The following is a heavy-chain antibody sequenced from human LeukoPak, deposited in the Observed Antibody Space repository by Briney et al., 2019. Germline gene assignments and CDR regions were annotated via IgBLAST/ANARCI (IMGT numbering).Heavy chain of an antibody. CDR1: GFTVSSNY. V-gene: IGHV3-66*01. CDR2: IYSGGST. Sequence: GGSLRLSCAASGFTVSSNYMSWVRQAPGKGLEWVSVIYSGGSTYYADSVKGRFTISRDNSKNTLYLQMNSLRAEDTAVYYCTKAGYSSSPLNWFDPWGQGTLVTVSS. J-gene: IGHJ5*02. CDR3: TKAGYSSSPLNWFDP. D-gene: IGHD6-13*01.